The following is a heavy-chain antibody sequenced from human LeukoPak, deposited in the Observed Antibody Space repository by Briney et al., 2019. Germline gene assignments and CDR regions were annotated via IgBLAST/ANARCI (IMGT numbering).Heavy chain of an antibody. CDR1: GYTFTSYG. D-gene: IGHD6-19*01. V-gene: IGHV1-18*04. CDR3: ARECCGGQQWLAPAFDYYYYGMDV. CDR2: ISAYNGNT. J-gene: IGHJ6*04. Sequence: ASVKVSCKASGYTFTSYGISWVRQAPGQGLEGMGWISAYNGNTNYAQKLQGRVTMTTDTSTSTAYMELRSLRSDDTAVYYCARECCGGQQWLAPAFDYYYYGMDVWGKGTTVTVSS.